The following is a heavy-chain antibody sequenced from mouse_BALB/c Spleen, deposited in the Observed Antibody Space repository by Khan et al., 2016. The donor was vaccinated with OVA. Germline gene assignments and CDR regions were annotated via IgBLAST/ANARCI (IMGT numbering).Heavy chain of an antibody. J-gene: IGHJ3*01. V-gene: IGHV1-4*01. CDR2: INPSNGYT. Sequence: QVQLQQSGAELARPGASVKMSCKASGYTFTSYTIHWIKERPGQGLEWIGYINPSNGYTNYNQKFKDKATLTTDKSSTTAYPQLSSLTSDDSAVYNGVRDGAYHRNDGWFAYWGQGTLVTVSA. D-gene: IGHD2-14*01. CDR1: GYTFTSYT. CDR3: VRDGAYHRNDGWFAY.